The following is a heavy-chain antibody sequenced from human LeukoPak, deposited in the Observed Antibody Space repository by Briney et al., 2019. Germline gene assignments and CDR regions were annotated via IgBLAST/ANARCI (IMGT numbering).Heavy chain of an antibody. CDR1: GFSISSGYY. CDR3: VFGANSYFNY. J-gene: IGHJ4*02. D-gene: IGHD4/OR15-4a*01. Sequence: SETLSLTCSVSGFSISSGYYWVWIRQPPGKGLEWIGSIYHSGSTFYNPSLKSRVTISVDTSKNQFSLKLSSVTAADTAIYYCVFGANSYFNYWGQGTLVTVSS. V-gene: IGHV4-38-2*01. CDR2: IYHSGST.